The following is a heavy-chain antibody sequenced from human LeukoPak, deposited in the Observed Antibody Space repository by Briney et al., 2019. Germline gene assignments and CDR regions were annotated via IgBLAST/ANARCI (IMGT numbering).Heavy chain of an antibody. D-gene: IGHD1-26*01. CDR1: GYTFTSYY. V-gene: IGHV1-46*01. CDR3: ARDPSIVGATTGSYFDY. CDR2: INPSGGST. Sequence: ASVKVSCKASGYTFTSYYMHWVRQAPGQGLEWMGIINPSGGSTSYAQKFQGRVTMTRDMSTSTVYMELSSLRSEDTAVYYCARDPSIVGATTGSYFDYWAREPWSPSPQ. J-gene: IGHJ4*02.